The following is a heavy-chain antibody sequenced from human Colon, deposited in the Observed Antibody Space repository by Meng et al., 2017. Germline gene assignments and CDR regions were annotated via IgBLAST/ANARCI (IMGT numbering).Heavy chain of an antibody. D-gene: IGHD2-15*01. CDR2: ISYDGSNI. CDR3: ATKTPTLRSDYYFDY. CDR1: GITFSSHA. J-gene: IGHJ4*02. V-gene: IGHV3-30*09. Sequence: VELVESGGGVVQPGRSLRLSWAASGITFSSHAMHWVRQAPGKGLEWVAVISYDGSNILYADSVKGRFVISRDNSQSTLYLQMDSLRAEDAAVYYCATKTPTLRSDYYFDYWGQGTLVTVSS.